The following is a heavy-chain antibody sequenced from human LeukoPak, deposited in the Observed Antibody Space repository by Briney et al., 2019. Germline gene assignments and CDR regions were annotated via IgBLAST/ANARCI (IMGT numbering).Heavy chain of an antibody. Sequence: SQTLSLTCAISGDSVSSNGAAWGWVRQSPSRGLEWLGRIYYRSEWYYDYGVAVKSRLTINADTSKNQFSLQLNSVTPEDTAVYYCARVPYGSGNDAFDVWGQGTMVTVSS. V-gene: IGHV6-1*01. CDR2: IYYRSEWYY. J-gene: IGHJ3*01. CDR3: ARVPYGSGNDAFDV. CDR1: GDSVSSNGAA. D-gene: IGHD3-10*01.